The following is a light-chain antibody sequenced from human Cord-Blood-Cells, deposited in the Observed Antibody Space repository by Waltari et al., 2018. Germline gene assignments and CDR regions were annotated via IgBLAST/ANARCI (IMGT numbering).Light chain of an antibody. J-gene: IGLJ2*01. V-gene: IGLV2-23*01. Sequence: QSALTQPASASGSPGLSITIPCPGTRRDVWSYNLASWYQQHPGKAPKLMIDEGSKRPSGVSNRFSGSKSGNTASLTISGLQAEDEADYYCCSYAGSSTVVFGGGTKLTVL. CDR3: CSYAGSSTVV. CDR2: EGS. CDR1: RRDVWSYNL.